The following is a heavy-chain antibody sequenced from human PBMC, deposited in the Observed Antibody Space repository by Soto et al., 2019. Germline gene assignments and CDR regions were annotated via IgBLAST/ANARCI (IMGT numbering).Heavy chain of an antibody. D-gene: IGHD6-13*01. CDR3: VRRHVSATGIDWFDP. J-gene: IGHJ5*02. CDR1: GYTFTGYG. CDR2: INAANGDT. V-gene: IGHV1-3*01. Sequence: SVKVSCNASGYTFTGYGIHWVRQAPGQRLEWMGWINAANGDTKDSPKFQGRVTITRDTSASTAYMELSSLRSEDTAVYYCVRRHVSATGIDWFDPWGQGTRVNV.